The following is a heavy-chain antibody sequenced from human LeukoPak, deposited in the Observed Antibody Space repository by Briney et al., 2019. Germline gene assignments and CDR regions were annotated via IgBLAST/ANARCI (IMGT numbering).Heavy chain of an antibody. CDR1: GGSISSSSYY. D-gene: IGHD2-15*01. CDR3: ARFVKKFHYCSGGSCYPYYFDY. J-gene: IGHJ4*02. Sequence: PSETLSLTCTVSGGSISSSSYYWGWIRQPPGKGLEWIGGIYYSGSTYYNPSLKSRVTISVDTSKNQFSLKLSSVTAADTAVYYCARFVKKFHYCSGGSCYPYYFDYWGQGTLVTVSS. V-gene: IGHV4-39*07. CDR2: IYYSGST.